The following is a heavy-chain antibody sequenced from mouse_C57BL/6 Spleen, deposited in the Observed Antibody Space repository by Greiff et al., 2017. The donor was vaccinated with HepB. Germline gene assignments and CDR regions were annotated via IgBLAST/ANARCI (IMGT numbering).Heavy chain of an antibody. CDR2: ISNGGGST. CDR1: GFTFSDYY. CDR3: AVYDYDGYYAMDY. Sequence: EVHLVESGGGLVQPGGSLKLSCAASGFTFSDYYMYWVRQTPEKRLEWVAYISNGGGSTYYPDTVKGRFTISRDNAKNTLYLQMSRLKSEDTAMYYCAVYDYDGYYAMDYWGQGTSVTVSS. D-gene: IGHD2-4*01. J-gene: IGHJ4*01. V-gene: IGHV5-12*01.